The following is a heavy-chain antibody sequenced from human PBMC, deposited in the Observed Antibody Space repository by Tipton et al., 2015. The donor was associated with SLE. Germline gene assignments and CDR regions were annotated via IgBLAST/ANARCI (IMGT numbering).Heavy chain of an antibody. Sequence: TLSLTCTVSGGSISSSSYYWGWIRQPPGKGLEWIGTVYHTGNTYYNPSLKSRVTMSVDTSKNQFSLKLNSVTAADTAVYYCARDHPIMTTVTSWGQGTLVTVSS. CDR2: VYHTGNT. J-gene: IGHJ4*02. D-gene: IGHD4-17*01. CDR1: GGSISSSSYY. CDR3: ARDHPIMTTVTS. V-gene: IGHV4-39*07.